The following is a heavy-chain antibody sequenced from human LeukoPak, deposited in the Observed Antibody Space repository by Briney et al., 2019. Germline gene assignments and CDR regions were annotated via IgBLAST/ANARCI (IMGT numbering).Heavy chain of an antibody. Sequence: GTLSLTCAASGFTFNSYYLKWFRQAPGKGLEWVSYITTDRNTKYYADPVRGRITSSSDNAKNLLYLQMNSPRAEETGVYYCARGRFMSSDGGDYRGMDVWGQGTTVTVSS. J-gene: IGHJ6*02. V-gene: IGHV3-48*03. CDR3: ARGRFMSSDGGDYRGMDV. CDR1: GFTFNSYY. D-gene: IGHD2-15*01. CDR2: ITTDRNTK.